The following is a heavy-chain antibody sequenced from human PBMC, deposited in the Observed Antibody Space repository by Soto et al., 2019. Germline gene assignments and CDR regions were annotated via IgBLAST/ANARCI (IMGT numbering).Heavy chain of an antibody. CDR2: IKEDGSEK. V-gene: IGHV3-7*01. D-gene: IGHD2-8*01. CDR1: GFAFSSYW. Sequence: SLRLSCAASGFAFSSYWMSWVRQAPGKGLEWVANIKEDGSEKYYVDSVKGRFTISRDNAKNSLYLQMSSLRAEDTAVYYCARGGYCTNGVCYLGDQGRAFDIWGQGTMVTVSS. CDR3: ARGGYCTNGVCYLGDQGRAFDI. J-gene: IGHJ3*02.